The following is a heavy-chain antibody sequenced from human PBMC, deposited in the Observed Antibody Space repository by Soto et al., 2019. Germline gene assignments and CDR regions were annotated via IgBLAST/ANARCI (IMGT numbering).Heavy chain of an antibody. V-gene: IGHV1-69*01. J-gene: IGHJ2*01. D-gene: IGHD6-19*01. Sequence: QVQLVQSGAEVKKPGSSVKVSCKASGGTFSSYAISWVRQAPGHRLEWMGGIIPIFGTANYAQKFQGRVTITADESTSTAYMELSSLRSEDTAVYYCARFDDSSGWDYYWYFDLWGRGTVVTVSS. CDR2: IIPIFGTA. CDR3: ARFDDSSGWDYYWYFDL. CDR1: GGTFSSYA.